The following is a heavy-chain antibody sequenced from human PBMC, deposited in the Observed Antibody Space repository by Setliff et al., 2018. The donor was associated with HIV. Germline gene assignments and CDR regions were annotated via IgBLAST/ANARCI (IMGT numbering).Heavy chain of an antibody. D-gene: IGHD3-16*01. J-gene: IGHJ6*03. CDR2: FYYNVDS. Sequence: PSETLSLTCTVSGDSVNDRSYFWGWNRQPPGKGLEWIGTFYYNVDSRYNLSLKSRVTISVATSKNQFSLNLNSVTAADTAVYYCSRGSYYMDVWGKGTTVTVSS. CDR3: SRGSYYMDV. CDR1: GDSVNDRSYF. V-gene: IGHV4-39*01.